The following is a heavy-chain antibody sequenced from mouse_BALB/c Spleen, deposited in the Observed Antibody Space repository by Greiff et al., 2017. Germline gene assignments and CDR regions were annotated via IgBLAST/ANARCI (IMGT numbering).Heavy chain of an antibody. V-gene: IGHV5-12-2*01. CDR1: GFTFSSYT. J-gene: IGHJ3*01. Sequence: EVHLVESGGGLVQPGGSLKLSCAASGFTFSSYTMSWVRQTPEKRLEWVAYISNGGGSTYYPDTVKGRFTISRDNAKNTLYLQMSSLKSEDTAMYYCARHDGYYDAWFAYWGQGTLVTVSA. CDR2: ISNGGGST. CDR3: ARHDGYYDAWFAY. D-gene: IGHD2-3*01.